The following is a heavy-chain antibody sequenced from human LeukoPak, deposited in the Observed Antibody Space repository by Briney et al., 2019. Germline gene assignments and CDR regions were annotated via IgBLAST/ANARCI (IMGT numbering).Heavy chain of an antibody. CDR2: INPSGDGT. CDR1: GHTFTTYY. J-gene: IGHJ5*02. CDR3: AKETANTGWFDP. V-gene: IGHV1-46*01. D-gene: IGHD5-18*01. Sequence: GESLKISCKASGHTFTTYYVHLVRQAPGQGLEWMGVINPSGDGTNYPQRFQGRVTLTRDTSTSTVYMELSSLRSEDTAIYYCAKETANTGWFDPWGQGTLVTVCS.